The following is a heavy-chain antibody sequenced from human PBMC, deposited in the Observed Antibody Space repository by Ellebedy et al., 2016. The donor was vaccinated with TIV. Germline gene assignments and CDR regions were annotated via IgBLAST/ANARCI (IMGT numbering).Heavy chain of an antibody. D-gene: IGHD3-10*01. Sequence: SVKVSXXASGGTFSNYAISWVRQAPGQGLEWMGAIIPIVGTANYAQKLQDRVTIIADESTRTAYMELSSLRSEDTAVYYCARDFLRAPDGSGTYNNWLDPWGQGTLVTVSS. CDR2: IIPIVGTA. V-gene: IGHV1-69*13. J-gene: IGHJ5*02. CDR1: GGTFSNYA. CDR3: ARDFLRAPDGSGTYNNWLDP.